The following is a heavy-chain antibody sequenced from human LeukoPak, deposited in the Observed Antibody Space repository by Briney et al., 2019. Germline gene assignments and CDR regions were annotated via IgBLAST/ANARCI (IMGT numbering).Heavy chain of an antibody. CDR3: ARAPLRYFYYMDV. CDR2: IYYSGST. CDR1: GGSIRNYY. D-gene: IGHD3-10*01. V-gene: IGHV4-59*12. J-gene: IGHJ6*03. Sequence: PSETLSLTCTVSGGSIRNYYWSWIRQPPGEGLEWIGYIYYSGSTNYNPSLKSRVTISVDTSKNQFSLNLSSVTAADTAVYYCARAPLRYFYYMDVWAKGTTVTVSS.